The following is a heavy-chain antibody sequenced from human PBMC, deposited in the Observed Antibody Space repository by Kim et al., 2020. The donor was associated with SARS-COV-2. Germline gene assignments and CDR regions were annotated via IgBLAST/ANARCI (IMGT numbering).Heavy chain of an antibody. J-gene: IGHJ4*02. Sequence: SETLSLTCTVSDFYISRGYYWGWIRQAPGKGLERIATIHQNGNIYYNPSLKNRVTISMDTSKNQFSLNLSSVTAADTAVFYCAADSHAWYRFDYWGRGTAVTVSS. D-gene: IGHD1-26*01. CDR2: IHQNGNI. V-gene: IGHV4-38-2*02. CDR3: AADSHAWYRFDY. CDR1: DFYISRGYY.